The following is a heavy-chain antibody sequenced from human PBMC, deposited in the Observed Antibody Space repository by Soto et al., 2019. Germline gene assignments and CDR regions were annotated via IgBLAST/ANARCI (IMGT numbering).Heavy chain of an antibody. V-gene: IGHV1-18*01. CDR2: ISGYKNKI. J-gene: IGHJ5*02. CDR1: GYTFITYG. Sequence: QVQLVQSGAEVRKPGASVKVSCKASGYTFITYGITWVRQAPGQGLEWMGWISGYKNKIKSAQKFQGRVTLATDTSTSTVHMEMSSLTSDDTAIYYCARATGNGWFDPWGQGTLVTVSS. CDR3: ARATGNGWFDP.